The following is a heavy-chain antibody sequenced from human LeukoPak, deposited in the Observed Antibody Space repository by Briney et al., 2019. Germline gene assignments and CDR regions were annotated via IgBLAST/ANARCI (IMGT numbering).Heavy chain of an antibody. V-gene: IGHV4-4*07. CDR3: ARDASYYYGSGSPRHFDY. CDR2: IYTSGST. CDR1: GGSISSYY. Sequence: PSETLSLTCTVSGGSISSYYWSWIWQPAGKGLEWIGRIYTSGSTNYNPSLKSRVTMSVDTSKNQFSLKLSSVTAADTAVYYCARDASYYYGSGSPRHFDYWGQGTLVTVSS. D-gene: IGHD3-10*01. J-gene: IGHJ4*02.